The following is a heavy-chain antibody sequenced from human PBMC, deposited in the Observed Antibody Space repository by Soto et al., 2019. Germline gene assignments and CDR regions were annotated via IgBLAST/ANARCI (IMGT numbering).Heavy chain of an antibody. Sequence: GGSLRLSCAASGFTLNNAWMNWVRLAPGKGLEWVGRIKSNADGGTTDFAAPVKGRFTISRDDSKNTLYLQMNSLRAEDTAVYYCAKNTGYSSGWYDYWGQGTLVTVSS. CDR2: IKSNADGGTT. CDR3: AKNTGYSSGWYDY. CDR1: GFTLNNAW. V-gene: IGHV3-15*07. D-gene: IGHD6-19*01. J-gene: IGHJ4*02.